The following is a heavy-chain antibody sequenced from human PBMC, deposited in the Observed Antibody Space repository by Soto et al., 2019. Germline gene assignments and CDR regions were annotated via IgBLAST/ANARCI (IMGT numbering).Heavy chain of an antibody. J-gene: IGHJ4*02. CDR1: GFTFSSYG. D-gene: IGHD6-6*01. V-gene: IGHV3-33*01. CDR3: ARDSSSSAYFDY. CDR2: IWYDGSNK. Sequence: VQLVESGGGVVQPGRSLRLSCAASGFTFSSYGMHWVRQAPGKGLEWVAVIWYDGSNKYYADSVKGRFTISRDNSKNTLYLQMNSLRAEDTAVYYCARDSSSSAYFDYWGQGTLVTVSS.